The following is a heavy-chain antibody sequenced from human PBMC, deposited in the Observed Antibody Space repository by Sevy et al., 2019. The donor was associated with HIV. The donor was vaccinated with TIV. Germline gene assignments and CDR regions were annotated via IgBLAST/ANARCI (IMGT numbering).Heavy chain of an antibody. CDR2: ISYTGST. D-gene: IGHD3-9*01. Sequence: SELSLTCTVSGGSISPYYWNWIRQPPGKGLEWIGYISYTGSTNYNPSLKSRVTLSLDTSKNQFSLKLKSVTAADTALYYCARDFSQYAGYFDHWGQGMLVTVSS. CDR1: GGSISPYY. J-gene: IGHJ5*02. CDR3: ARDFSQYAGYFDH. V-gene: IGHV4-59*01.